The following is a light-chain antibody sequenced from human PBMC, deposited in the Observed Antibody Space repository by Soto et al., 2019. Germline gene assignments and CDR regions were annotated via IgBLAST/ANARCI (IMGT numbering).Light chain of an antibody. CDR2: AAS. CDR1: QSISSY. CDR3: QQSYSTPRT. J-gene: IGKJ1*01. Sequence: DIQMTQSPSSLSASVGDRVTITCRASQSISSYLNLYQQKPGKAPKLLIYAASSLHSGVPSRFSGSGSWTDFTLTISSLQPEDFATYYCQQSYSTPRTFGQGAKVDIK. V-gene: IGKV1-39*01.